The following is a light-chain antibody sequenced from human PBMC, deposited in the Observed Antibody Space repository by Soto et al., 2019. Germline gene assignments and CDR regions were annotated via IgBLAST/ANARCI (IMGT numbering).Light chain of an antibody. V-gene: IGLV2-14*01. CDR1: SSDVGGYNF. Sequence: QSVLTQPASVSGSPGQSITISCTGTSSDVGGYNFVSWYQQHPGKAPKLMIYDVTNRPSGVSDRFSGSKSDNTASLTISGLQAEDEADYYCSSYTGSTPPYVFGTGTKLTVL. CDR3: SSYTGSTPPYV. J-gene: IGLJ1*01. CDR2: DVT.